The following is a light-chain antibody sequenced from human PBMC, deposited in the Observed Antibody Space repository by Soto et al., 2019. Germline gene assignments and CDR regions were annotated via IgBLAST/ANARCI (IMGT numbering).Light chain of an antibody. CDR2: STT. J-gene: IGLJ3*02. V-gene: IGLV7-43*01. Sequence: QAVVTQEPSLTVSPGGTVTLTCASNTGTVTSTHYANWFQQKPGQPPRALIYSTTNTYSWTPARFAGSLLGGKAALTLSGVEPDDDADYYCQLYFGATRVFGGGTKLTVL. CDR1: TGTVTSTHY. CDR3: QLYFGATRV.